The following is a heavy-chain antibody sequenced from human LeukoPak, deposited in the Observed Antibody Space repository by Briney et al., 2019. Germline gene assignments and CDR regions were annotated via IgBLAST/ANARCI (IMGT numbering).Heavy chain of an antibody. CDR3: ARVTGTWGHDGFDI. J-gene: IGHJ3*02. CDR2: ISGSSSNT. CDR1: GYTFMSHG. D-gene: IGHD3-16*01. V-gene: IGHV1-18*01. Sequence: ASVKVSCKAYGYTFMSHGISWVRQAPGQGLEWMGWISGSSSNTNYAQRLQGRVTMTTDTSTTTAYMELRSLRSDDTAVYYCARVTGTWGHDGFDIWGQGTMVTVSS.